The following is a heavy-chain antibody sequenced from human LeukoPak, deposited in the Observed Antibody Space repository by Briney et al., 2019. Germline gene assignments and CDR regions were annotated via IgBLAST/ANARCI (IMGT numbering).Heavy chain of an antibody. CDR3: ATEPSSIAARPSGGY. Sequence: ASVKVSCKASGYTFTSYGISWVRQAPGQGLEWMGWISAYNGNTNYAQKLQGRVTMTTDTSTSTAYMELRSLRSDDTAVYYCATEPSSIAARPSGGYWGQGTLVTVSS. V-gene: IGHV1-18*01. CDR2: ISAYNGNT. D-gene: IGHD6-6*01. CDR1: GYTFTSYG. J-gene: IGHJ4*02.